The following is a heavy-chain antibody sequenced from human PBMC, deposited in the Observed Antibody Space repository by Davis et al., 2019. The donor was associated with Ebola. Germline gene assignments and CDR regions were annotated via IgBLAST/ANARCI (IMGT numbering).Heavy chain of an antibody. D-gene: IGHD4-17*01. CDR1: GFAVSSNY. CDR2: ISGSGGST. V-gene: IGHV3-23*01. Sequence: GGSLRLSCAASGFAVSSNYMSWVRHAPGKGLEWVSAISGSGGSTYYADSVKGRFTISRDNSKNTLYLQMNSLKTEDTAVYYCTTTTVTTDYWGQGTLVTVSS. J-gene: IGHJ4*02. CDR3: TTTTVTTDY.